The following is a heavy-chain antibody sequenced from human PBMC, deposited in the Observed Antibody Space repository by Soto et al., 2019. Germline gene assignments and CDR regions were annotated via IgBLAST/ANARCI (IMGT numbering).Heavy chain of an antibody. D-gene: IGHD2-21*01. CDR3: ATQKKSVVWLVDF. CDR2: ISSDGNYK. V-gene: IGHV3-30-3*01. J-gene: IGHJ4*02. Sequence: QVQLVESGGGVVQPGRSLRLSCAASGFTFSSYALHWVRQAPGKGLDWVAVISSDGNYKYYADSVKGRFTISRDNSKNELYLQMNSLRAENASVYYCATQKKSVVWLVDFWGQGHLVTVSS. CDR1: GFTFSSYA.